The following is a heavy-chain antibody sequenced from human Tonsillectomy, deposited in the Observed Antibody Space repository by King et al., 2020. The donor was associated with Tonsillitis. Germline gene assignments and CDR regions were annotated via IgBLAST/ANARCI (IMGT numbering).Heavy chain of an antibody. V-gene: IGHV3-21*01. Sequence: VQLVESGGGLVKPGGSLRLSCAASGFTFSSYSMNWVRQAPGKGLEWVSSISRSSSYIYYADSVKGRFTISRDNAKNSRYLQMNSLRAEDTAVYYCARDGSSIWFPLDAFDTWGQGTMVTVSS. D-gene: IGHD6-13*01. J-gene: IGHJ3*02. CDR1: GFTFSSYS. CDR2: ISRSSSYI. CDR3: ARDGSSIWFPLDAFDT.